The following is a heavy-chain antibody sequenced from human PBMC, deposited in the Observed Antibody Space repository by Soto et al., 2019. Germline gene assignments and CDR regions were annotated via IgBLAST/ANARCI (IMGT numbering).Heavy chain of an antibody. CDR1: GGSISSYY. J-gene: IGHJ4*02. D-gene: IGHD2-15*01. Sequence: SETLSLTCTVCGGSISSYYWSWIRQPPGKGLGWIGYIYYSGSTNYNPSLKSRVTISVDTSKNQFSLKLSSVTAADTAVYYCASGGSCYSRYCYFDYWGQGTLVTVSS. V-gene: IGHV4-59*01. CDR2: IYYSGST. CDR3: ASGGSCYSRYCYFDY.